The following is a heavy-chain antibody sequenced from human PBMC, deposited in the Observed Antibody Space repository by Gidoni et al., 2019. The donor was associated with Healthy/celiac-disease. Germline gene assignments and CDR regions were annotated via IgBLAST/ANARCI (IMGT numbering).Heavy chain of an antibody. CDR1: GLTFDAYG. CDR2: INWNGGST. V-gene: IGHV3-20*04. D-gene: IGHD3-22*01. Sequence: EVQLVESGGGVVRPGGPLRLSCAASGLTFDAYGLSWVRQAPGKGLEWVSGINWNGGSTGYADSVKGRFTISRDNAKNSLYLQMNSLRAEDTALYYCAKYYYDSSGYYPTYYFDYWGQGTLVTVSS. J-gene: IGHJ4*02. CDR3: AKYYYDSSGYYPTYYFDY.